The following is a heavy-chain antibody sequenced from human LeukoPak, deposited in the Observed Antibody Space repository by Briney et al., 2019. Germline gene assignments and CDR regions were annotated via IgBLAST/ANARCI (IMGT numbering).Heavy chain of an antibody. V-gene: IGHV3-74*01. Sequence: GGSLRLSCAASGFTFTSYWMHWVRQAPGKGLVWVSRINSDGSSTNYADSVKGRFTISRDNSKNTLYLQMNNLRAEDTALYYCAKNQGQWLVPVDYWGQGTLVTVSS. D-gene: IGHD6-19*01. CDR2: INSDGSST. CDR1: GFTFTSYW. CDR3: AKNQGQWLVPVDY. J-gene: IGHJ4*02.